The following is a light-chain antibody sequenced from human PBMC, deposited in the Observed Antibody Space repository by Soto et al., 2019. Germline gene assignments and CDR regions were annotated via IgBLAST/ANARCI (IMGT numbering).Light chain of an antibody. CDR1: QGIRND. CDR3: LQDHNYPWT. Sequence: SPMNQSPSSLSASVGDRVTIPCRASQGIRNDLGWYQQKPGNAPKLLIYGAFNLQTGVPSRFSGSGFGTDFTLTISSLQPEDFATYYCLQDHNYPWTFGQGTNVDIK. J-gene: IGKJ1*01. V-gene: IGKV1-6*01. CDR2: GAF.